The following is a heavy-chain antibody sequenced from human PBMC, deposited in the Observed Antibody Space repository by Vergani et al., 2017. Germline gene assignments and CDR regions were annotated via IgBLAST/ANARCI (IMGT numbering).Heavy chain of an antibody. CDR3: AKASAYCGGDCYSDYYYYMDV. V-gene: IGHV3-30*04. Sequence: QVQLVESGGGVVQPGRSLRLSCAASGFTFSSYAMHWVRQAPGKGLEWVAVISYDGSNKYYADSVKGRFTISRDNSKNTLYLQMNSLRAEDTAVYYCAKASAYCGGDCYSDYYYYMDVWGKGP. CDR2: ISYDGSNK. J-gene: IGHJ6*03. D-gene: IGHD2-21*01. CDR1: GFTFSSYA.